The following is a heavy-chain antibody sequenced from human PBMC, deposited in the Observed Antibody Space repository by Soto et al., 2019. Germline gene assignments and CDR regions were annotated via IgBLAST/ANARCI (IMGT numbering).Heavy chain of an antibody. CDR2: INHAGST. J-gene: IGHJ3*02. CDR1: NESFSGYY. V-gene: IGHV4-34*01. CDR3: ARDSTRRGTCDI. Sequence: PSETLSLTCAVYNESFSGYYWTWIRQPPGKGLEWVGEINHAGSTNYNPSLKIRVTISVDTSKNQMSLNLNSVTAADTAVYYCARDSTRRGTCDIWGQGTMVTVSS. D-gene: IGHD2-2*01.